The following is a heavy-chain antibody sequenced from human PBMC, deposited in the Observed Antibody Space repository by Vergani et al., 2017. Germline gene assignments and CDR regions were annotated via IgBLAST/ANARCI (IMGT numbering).Heavy chain of an antibody. V-gene: IGHV3-21*01. Sequence: EVQLVESGGGLVKPGGSLRLSCAASGFTFNSYSVNWVRQTPGKGLEWVSSIRSRGTYIYYADSVKGRFTISRDNAKNSLFLQMNSLRAEDTAVYYCARDVAAAGYYYGMDVWGQXP. CDR3: ARDVAAAGYYYGMDV. D-gene: IGHD6-13*01. CDR1: GFTFNSYS. J-gene: IGHJ6*02. CDR2: IRSRGTYI.